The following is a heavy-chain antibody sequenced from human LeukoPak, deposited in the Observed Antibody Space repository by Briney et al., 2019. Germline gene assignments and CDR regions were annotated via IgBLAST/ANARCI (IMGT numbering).Heavy chain of an antibody. D-gene: IGHD1-26*01. J-gene: IGHJ4*02. CDR1: GYSFTSYW. CDR3: ARRRDLYSGSYYPFDY. CDR2: IYPRDSDT. Sequence: GESLKISCKGSGYSFTSYWIGWVRPMPGKGLEWMGIIYPRDSDTRYSPSFQGQVTTSADKSISTAYLQWSSLKASDTAMYYCARRRDLYSGSYYPFDYWGQGTLVTVSS. V-gene: IGHV5-51*01.